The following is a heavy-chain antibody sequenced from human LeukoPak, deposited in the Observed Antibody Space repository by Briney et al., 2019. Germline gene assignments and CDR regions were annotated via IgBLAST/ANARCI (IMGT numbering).Heavy chain of an antibody. V-gene: IGHV3-48*01. Sequence: GSLRLSCAVSGFTFSSYSMNWVRQALGKGLEWVSYISSSGSTKYYADSVKGRFTISRDNSKNTLYLQMNSLRAEDTAVYYCAKVVRKRGYCSSTSCYFEPSPDYWGQGTLVTVSS. D-gene: IGHD2-2*03. CDR1: GFTFSSYS. CDR3: AKVVRKRGYCSSTSCYFEPSPDY. CDR2: ISSSGSTK. J-gene: IGHJ4*02.